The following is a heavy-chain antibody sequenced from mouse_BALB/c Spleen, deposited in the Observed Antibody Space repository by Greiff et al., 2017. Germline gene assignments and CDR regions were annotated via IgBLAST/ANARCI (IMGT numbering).Heavy chain of an antibody. V-gene: IGHV1-80*01. CDR2: IYPGDGDT. D-gene: IGHD2-4*01. CDR3: ARVHDYDVNWYFDV. J-gene: IGHJ1*01. Sequence: VQLQQSGAELVRPGSSVKISCKASGYAFSSYWMNWVKQRPGQGLEWIGQIYPGDGDTNYNGKFKGKATLTADKSSSTAYMQLSSLTSEDSAVYFCARVHDYDVNWYFDVWGAGTTVTVSS. CDR1: GYAFSSYW.